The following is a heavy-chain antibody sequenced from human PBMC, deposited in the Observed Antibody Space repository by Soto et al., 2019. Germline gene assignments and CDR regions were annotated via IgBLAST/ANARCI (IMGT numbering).Heavy chain of an antibody. V-gene: IGHV3-21*04. CDR1: GFTFSSYS. D-gene: IGHD4-4*01. Sequence: EVQLVESGGGLVKPGGSLRLSCAASGFTFSSYSMNWVRQAPGKGLEWVSSISSSSSYIYYADSVKGRFTISRDNAKNSLYLQMNSLRAEDTAAYYCARSYFEDYSNYYYYYYMDVWGKGTTVTVSS. CDR3: ARSYFEDYSNYYYYYYMDV. CDR2: ISSSSSYI. J-gene: IGHJ6*03.